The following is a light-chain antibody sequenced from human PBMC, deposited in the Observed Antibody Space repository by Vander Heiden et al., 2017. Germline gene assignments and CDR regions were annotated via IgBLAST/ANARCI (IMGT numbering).Light chain of an antibody. CDR3: QQSYSTPQT. J-gene: IGKJ1*01. CDR2: AAS. Sequence: DIQLTQSPSSLSASVGDRVTIACRASQSIGYYLDWYQQRQGKAPKNLIYAASKLQSGVPARFSGSGSGTDFTLTISSLQPEDFATYYCQQSYSTPQTFGQGTKVEIK. CDR1: QSIGYY. V-gene: IGKV1-39*01.